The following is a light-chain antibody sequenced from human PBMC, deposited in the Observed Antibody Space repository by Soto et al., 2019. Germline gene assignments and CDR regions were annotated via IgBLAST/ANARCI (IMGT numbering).Light chain of an antibody. Sequence: DIEMTQSPSSVSASVGDRVTITCRASQGISSWLAWYQQIPWKAPKLLIYAASSLHNGVPSRFSGSGSGTEFTLPISSLAPEDVETYYCQQANNFPLTFGGGTKVEIK. CDR3: QQANNFPLT. J-gene: IGKJ4*01. CDR2: AAS. CDR1: QGISSW. V-gene: IGKV1D-12*01.